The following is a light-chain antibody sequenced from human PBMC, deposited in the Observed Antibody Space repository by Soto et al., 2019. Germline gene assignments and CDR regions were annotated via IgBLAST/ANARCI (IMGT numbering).Light chain of an antibody. CDR1: SSTVGGFNV. J-gene: IGLJ1*01. CDR2: EGI. V-gene: IGLV2-23*01. Sequence: QSALTQLASVSGSPGQSITISCTGTSSTVGGFNVVSWYQQHPGKAPKVIIYEGIKRPSGVSNRFSGSNSGSTASLTISGLQAEDEADYYCCSYVGATTYVFGTGTKLTVL. CDR3: CSYVGATTYV.